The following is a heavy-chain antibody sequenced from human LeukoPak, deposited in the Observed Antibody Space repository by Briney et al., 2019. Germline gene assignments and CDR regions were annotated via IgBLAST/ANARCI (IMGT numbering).Heavy chain of an antibody. CDR1: GGTFSSYA. D-gene: IGHD3-3*01. J-gene: IGHJ4*02. Sequence: ASVKASCKASGGTFSSYAISWVRQAPGQGLEWMGRIIPIFGTANYAQKFQGRVTITTDESTSTAYMELSSLRSEDTAVYYCARGRRDDFWSGYPYWGQGTLVTVSS. CDR2: IIPIFGTA. CDR3: ARGRRDDFWSGYPY. V-gene: IGHV1-69*05.